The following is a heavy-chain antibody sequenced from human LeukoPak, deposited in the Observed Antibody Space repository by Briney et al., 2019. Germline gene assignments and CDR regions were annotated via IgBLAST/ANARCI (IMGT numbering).Heavy chain of an antibody. J-gene: IGHJ5*02. CDR3: ASYCSSTSCYYWFDP. CDR1: GGSINNYY. D-gene: IGHD2-2*01. Sequence: PSETLSLTCTVSGGSINNYYWSWIRQPPGKGLEWIGYIYYSGSTYYNPSLKSRVTISVDTSKNQFSLKLSSVTAADTAVYYCASYCSSTSCYYWFDPWGQGTLVTVSS. V-gene: IGHV4-30-4*01. CDR2: IYYSGST.